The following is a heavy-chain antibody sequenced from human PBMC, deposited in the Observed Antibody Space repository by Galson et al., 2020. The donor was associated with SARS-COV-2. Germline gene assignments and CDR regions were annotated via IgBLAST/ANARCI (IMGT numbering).Heavy chain of an antibody. CDR1: GFTFSGYW. CDR2: IKPDGTNK. V-gene: IGHV3-7*01. Sequence: GGSLRLSCAASGFTFSGYWMNWVRQAPGKGLEWVAIIKPDGTNKNYVDSVRGRFTISRDNAKNSLYLQMNSLRAEDTAVYYCVKDVGWLHCDYGGEGTLVTVAS. J-gene: IGHJ4*02. CDR3: VKDVGWLHCDY. D-gene: IGHD5-12*01.